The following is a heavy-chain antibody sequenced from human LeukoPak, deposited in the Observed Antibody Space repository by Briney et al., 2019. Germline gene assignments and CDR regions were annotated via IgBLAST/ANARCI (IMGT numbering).Heavy chain of an antibody. D-gene: IGHD2-15*01. Sequence: GGSLRLSCAASGFTLSSYWMTWARQAPGKGLEWVANIGQDGTEKYSVDSVKGRFTISRDDSKNTLYLQMNSLRVEDTAVYYCARDRIGKYSIDYWGQGTLVTVSS. CDR2: IGQDGTEK. J-gene: IGHJ4*02. CDR1: GFTLSSYW. CDR3: ARDRIGKYSIDY. V-gene: IGHV3-7*01.